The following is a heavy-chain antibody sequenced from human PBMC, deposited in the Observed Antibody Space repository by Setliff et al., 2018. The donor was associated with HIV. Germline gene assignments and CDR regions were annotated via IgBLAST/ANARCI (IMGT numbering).Heavy chain of an antibody. D-gene: IGHD5-18*01. Sequence: SETLSLTCAVYGGSFSNYYWSWIRQAPGKGLEWIGEINHSGSATYNPSLKSRVTLSVDTSKNQFSLKVTSVTAADTAVYYCAREIQFSATTYYYYYMDDWGRGTTVTVSS. J-gene: IGHJ6*03. CDR2: INHSGSA. V-gene: IGHV4-34*10. CDR3: AREIQFSATTYYYYYMDD. CDR1: GGSFSNYY.